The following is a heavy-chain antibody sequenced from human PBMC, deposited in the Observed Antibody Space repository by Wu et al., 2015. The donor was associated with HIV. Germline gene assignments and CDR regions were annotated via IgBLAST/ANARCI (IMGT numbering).Heavy chain of an antibody. J-gene: IGHJ6*02. V-gene: IGHV1-8*01. CDR2: MNPNSGNT. CDR3: ARTLLAAAGTAGMYYYYGMDV. D-gene: IGHD6-13*01. Sequence: QVQLVQSGAEVKKPGASVKVSCKASGYTFTSYDINWVRQATGQGLEWMGWMNPNSGNTGYAQKFQGRVTMTRNTSISTAYMELSSLRSEDTAVYYCARTLLAAAGTAGMYYYYGMDVWGQGTTVTVSS. CDR1: GYTFTSYD.